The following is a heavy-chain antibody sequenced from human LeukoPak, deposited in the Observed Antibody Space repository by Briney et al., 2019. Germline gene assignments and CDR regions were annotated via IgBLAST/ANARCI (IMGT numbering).Heavy chain of an antibody. CDR2: ISGGGGSA. Sequence: GGSLRLSCAASGFTFSSYSMTWVRQAPGKGLEWVSVISGGGGSAHYADSVKGRFSISRDNSKNTLDLQMNSLRAEETAVYYCAKVGFAPHNSGWSGDYYYYGMDVWRQGTKVSV. V-gene: IGHV3-23*01. J-gene: IGHJ6*02. CDR3: AKVGFAPHNSGWSGDYYYYGMDV. CDR1: GFTFSSYS. D-gene: IGHD6-19*01.